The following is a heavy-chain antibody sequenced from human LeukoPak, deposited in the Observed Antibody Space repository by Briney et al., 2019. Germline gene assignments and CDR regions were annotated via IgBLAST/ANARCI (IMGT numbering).Heavy chain of an antibody. CDR2: TKPDGSAE. D-gene: IGHD2-15*01. Sequence: GRSLRLSCAASGFTFRNYWMGWVRQAPRKGLEWVANTKPDGSAEYYADSVRGRFTASRDNANNLLYLQMNRLRAEDTAVYYCARDGGLHTNFDYWGQGTLLTVSS. CDR3: ARDGGLHTNFDY. CDR1: GFTFRNYW. J-gene: IGHJ4*02. V-gene: IGHV3-7*01.